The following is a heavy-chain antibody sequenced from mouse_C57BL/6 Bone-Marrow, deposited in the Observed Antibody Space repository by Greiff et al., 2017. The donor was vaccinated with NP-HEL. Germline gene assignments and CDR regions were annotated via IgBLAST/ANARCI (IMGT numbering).Heavy chain of an antibody. J-gene: IGHJ4*01. CDR1: GYSFTDYN. D-gene: IGHD3-2*02. CDR2: INPNYGTT. V-gene: IGHV1-39*01. Sequence: VQLKESGPELVKPGASVKISCKASGYSFTDYNMNWVKQSNGKSLEWIGVINPNYGTTSYNQKFKGKATLTVDQSSSTAYMQLNSLTSEDSAVYYCARERTAQATYYYAMDYWGQGTSVTVSS. CDR3: ARERTAQATYYYAMDY.